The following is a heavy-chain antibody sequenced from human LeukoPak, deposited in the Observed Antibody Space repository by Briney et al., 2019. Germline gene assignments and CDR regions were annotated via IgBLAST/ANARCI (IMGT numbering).Heavy chain of an antibody. D-gene: IGHD3-3*01. CDR3: ARGRVRFLEWLAKGSDAFDI. V-gene: IGHV4-34*01. CDR2: SNHSGST. J-gene: IGHJ3*02. Sequence: SETLSLTCAVYGGSFSGYYWSWIRQPRGKGLEWIGESNHSGSTNYNPSLKSRVTISVDTSKNQFSLKLNSVTAADTAVYYCARGRVRFLEWLAKGSDAFDIWGQGTMVTVSS. CDR1: GGSFSGYY.